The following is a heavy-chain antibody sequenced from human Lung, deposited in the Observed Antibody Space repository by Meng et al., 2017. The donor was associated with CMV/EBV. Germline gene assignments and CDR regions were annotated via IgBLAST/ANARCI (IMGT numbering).Heavy chain of an antibody. J-gene: IGHJ4*02. CDR2: ISYDGSNK. CDR3: ASSSWDSYYFDY. Sequence: QVLLVESGGGVVQPWRSLRLSCAASGFTFSSYAMHWVRQAPGKGLEWVAVISYDGSNKYYADSVKGRFTISRDNSKNTLYLQMNSLRAEDTAVYYCASSSWDSYYFDYWGQGTLVTVSS. V-gene: IGHV3-30-3*01. D-gene: IGHD6-13*01. CDR1: GFTFSSYA.